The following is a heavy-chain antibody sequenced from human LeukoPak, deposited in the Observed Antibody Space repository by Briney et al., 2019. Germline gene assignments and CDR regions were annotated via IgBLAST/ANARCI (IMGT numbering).Heavy chain of an antibody. Sequence: SETLSLTCTVSGGSISSGDYYWSWIRQPPGKGLEWIGYIYYSGSTYYNPSLKSRVTISVDTSKNQFSLKLSSVTAADTAVYYCARVSAMVRGKLDYWGQGTLVTVSS. D-gene: IGHD3-10*01. CDR3: ARVSAMVRGKLDY. J-gene: IGHJ4*02. CDR2: IYYSGST. V-gene: IGHV4-30-4*08. CDR1: GGSISSGDYY.